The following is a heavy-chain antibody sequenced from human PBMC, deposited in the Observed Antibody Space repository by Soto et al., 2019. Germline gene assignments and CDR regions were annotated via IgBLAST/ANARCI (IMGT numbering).Heavy chain of an antibody. CDR3: ARGTAQWLARGRRPDRVFVAEYFQH. D-gene: IGHD6-19*01. CDR1: GYTFTSYG. J-gene: IGHJ1*01. CDR2: ISAYNGKT. V-gene: IGHV1-18*01. Sequence: QVQLVQSGAEVKKPGASVKVSCKASGYTFTSYGISWVRQAPGQGLEWMGWISAYNGKTNYAQKLQGRVTMTTDTSPSTAYMELRSLRSDDTAVYYCARGTAQWLARGRRPDRVFVAEYFQHWGQGTLVTVSS.